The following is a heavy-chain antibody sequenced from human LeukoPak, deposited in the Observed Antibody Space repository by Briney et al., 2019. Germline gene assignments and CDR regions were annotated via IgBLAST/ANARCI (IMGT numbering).Heavy chain of an antibody. CDR1: GGSISSGDYY. CDR3: ARGYSSSSYNWFDP. J-gene: IGHJ5*02. V-gene: IGHV4-30-4*01. D-gene: IGHD6-6*01. CDR2: IYYSGST. Sequence: PSETLSLTCSVSGGSISSGDYYWSWIRQPPGKGLEWIGNIYYSGSTYYNPSLKSRVTISTDTSKNQFSLKLSSVTAADTAVYYCARGYSSSSYNWFDPWGQGTLVTVSS.